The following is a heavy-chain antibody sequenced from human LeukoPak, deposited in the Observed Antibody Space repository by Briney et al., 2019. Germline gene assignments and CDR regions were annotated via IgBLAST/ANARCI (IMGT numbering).Heavy chain of an antibody. Sequence: APVKASCKASGYTFTSYGVSWVRQAPGHGLEWRGWISAYNGNTNYAQKLQGRVTMTTDTSTSTAYMELRRLRSDDTAVYYCARGGWVDLFDYWGQGTLVTVSS. CDR3: ARGGWVDLFDY. D-gene: IGHD1-26*01. J-gene: IGHJ4*02. CDR1: GYTFTSYG. V-gene: IGHV1-18*01. CDR2: ISAYNGNT.